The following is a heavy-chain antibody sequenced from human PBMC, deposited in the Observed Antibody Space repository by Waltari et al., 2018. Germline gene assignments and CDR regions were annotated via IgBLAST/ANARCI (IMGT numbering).Heavy chain of an antibody. CDR1: GFTFSSYS. V-gene: IGHV3-48*01. Sequence: EVQLVESGGGLVQPGGSLRLSCAASGFTFSSYSMNWVRQAPGKGLEWVSYISSSSSTIYYADSVKGRFTISRDNAKNSLYLQMNSLRAEDTAVYYCARPSTMVQDYGMDVWGQGTTVTVSS. D-gene: IGHD3-10*01. J-gene: IGHJ6*02. CDR2: ISSSSSTI. CDR3: ARPSTMVQDYGMDV.